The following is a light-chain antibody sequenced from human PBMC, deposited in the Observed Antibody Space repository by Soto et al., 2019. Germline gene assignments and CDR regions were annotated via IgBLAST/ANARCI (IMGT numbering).Light chain of an antibody. CDR3: QQYSASAWT. Sequence: EIVLTPSPGTLALSPGERATLSCRASQSVSSSYLGWYQQKPGQAPRLLIFGASSRATGIPDRFSGSGSESDFTLTITRLEPEDFAVYYCQQYSASAWTFGQGTRVEIK. J-gene: IGKJ1*01. CDR2: GAS. CDR1: QSVSSSY. V-gene: IGKV3-20*01.